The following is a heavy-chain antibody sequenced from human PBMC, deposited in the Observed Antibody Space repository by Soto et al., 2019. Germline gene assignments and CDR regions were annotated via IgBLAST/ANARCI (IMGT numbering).Heavy chain of an antibody. CDR3: AERGTTSFGMDV. CDR2: ISGNGQNT. D-gene: IGHD1-1*01. J-gene: IGHJ6*02. Sequence: PGGSLRLSCAASGFTFDNYAMNWVRQAPGKGLEWLSLISGNGQNTYNADSVKGRFTVSRDNSKNTLYLQMNSLRAEDTAMYYCAERGTTSFGMDVWGRGTTVTVSS. CDR1: GFTFDNYA. V-gene: IGHV3-23*01.